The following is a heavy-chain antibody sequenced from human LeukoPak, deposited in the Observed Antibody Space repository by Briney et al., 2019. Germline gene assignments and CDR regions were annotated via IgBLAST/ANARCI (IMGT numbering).Heavy chain of an antibody. J-gene: IGHJ4*02. Sequence: GGSLRLSCAASGFTFNDAWMNWVRQGSGKGLEWVGRIKSKTDGGTTDYAAPVKGRFTISRDDSKNILYLQMNSLRAEDTAVYYCAKDLLFKPYNWNDVGWVFDNWGQGTLVTVSS. CDR3: AKDLLFKPYNWNDVGWVFDN. CDR2: IKSKTDGGTT. V-gene: IGHV3-15*01. CDR1: GFTFNDAW. D-gene: IGHD1-1*01.